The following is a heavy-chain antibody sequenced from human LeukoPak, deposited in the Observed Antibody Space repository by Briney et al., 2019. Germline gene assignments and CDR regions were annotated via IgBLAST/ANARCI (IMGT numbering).Heavy chain of an antibody. D-gene: IGHD6-19*01. Sequence: GGSLRLPCAASGFTFSSYAMHWVRQAPGKGLEWVAVISYDGSNKYYADSVKGRFTISRDNSKNTLYLQMNSLRAEDTAVYYCARDHTVAGIVFDSWGQGALVTVSS. CDR1: GFTFSSYA. CDR2: ISYDGSNK. V-gene: IGHV3-30*04. J-gene: IGHJ4*02. CDR3: ARDHTVAGIVFDS.